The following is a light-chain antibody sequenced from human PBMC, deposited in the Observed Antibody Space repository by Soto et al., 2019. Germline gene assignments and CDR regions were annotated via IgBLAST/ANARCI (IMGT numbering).Light chain of an antibody. J-gene: IGKJ5*01. CDR2: DAS. V-gene: IGKV3D-20*02. CDR1: QSLSSSY. CDR3: QQRSNWPPKIT. Sequence: EIVLTQSPGTLSLSPVERATLSCRSSQSLSSSYLAWYQQKPGQPPSLLIYDASNRATGIPARFSGSGSGTDFTLTISSLEPEDFAVYYCQQRSNWPPKITFGQGTRLEIK.